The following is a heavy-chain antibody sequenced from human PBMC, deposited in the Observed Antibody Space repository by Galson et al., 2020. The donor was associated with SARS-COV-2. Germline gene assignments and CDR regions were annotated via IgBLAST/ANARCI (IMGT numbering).Heavy chain of an antibody. CDR1: GYSFTSYY. D-gene: IGHD3-22*01. J-gene: IGHJ6*02. CDR3: ARHNYDSSGEFYYFYGMDV. V-gene: IGHV1-46*01. Sequence: ASVTVSCKASGYSFTSYYIHWVRQAPGQGLEWLGIINPNGGGTRYAQKFQGRVTMTRDTSTSTVYMELSSLRSEDTAVYYYARHNYDSSGEFYYFYGMDVWGQGTTVTVSS. CDR2: INPNGGGT.